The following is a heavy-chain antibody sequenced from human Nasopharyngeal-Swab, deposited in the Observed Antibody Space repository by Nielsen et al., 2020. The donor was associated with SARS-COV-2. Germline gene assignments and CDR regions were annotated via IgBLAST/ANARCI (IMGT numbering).Heavy chain of an antibody. V-gene: IGHV3-15*01. CDR2: IKSKSDGGTT. CDR3: TTDRGITERPLFDF. D-gene: IGHD1-14*01. CDR1: GFTFSSYA. Sequence: GESLKISCAASGFTFSSYAMSWVRQAPGKGLEWVGRIKSKSDGGTTDYAAPVKGRFSISRDDSRNTIYVQMNTLQTEDTAVYYCTTDRGITERPLFDFWGQGTLVTVSS. J-gene: IGHJ4*02.